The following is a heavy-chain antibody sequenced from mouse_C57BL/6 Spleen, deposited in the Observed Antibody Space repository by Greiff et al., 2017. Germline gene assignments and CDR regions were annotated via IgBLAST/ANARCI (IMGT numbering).Heavy chain of an antibody. D-gene: IGHD1-1*01. V-gene: IGHV1-15*01. CDR1: GYTFTDYE. J-gene: IGHJ4*01. CDR2: IDPETGGT. Sequence: QVQLQQSGAELVKPGASVKMSCKASGYTFTDYEMHWVKQTPVHGLEWIGAIDPETGGTAYNQKFKGKAILTADKSSSTAYMELRSLTSEDSAVYYCTRREITTVVDAMDYWGQGTSVTVSS. CDR3: TRREITTVVDAMDY.